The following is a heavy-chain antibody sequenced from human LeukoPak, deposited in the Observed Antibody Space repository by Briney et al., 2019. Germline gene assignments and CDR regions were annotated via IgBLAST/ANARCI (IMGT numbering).Heavy chain of an antibody. J-gene: IGHJ6*03. CDR2: ISSSSSYI. Sequence: GGSLRLSCAASGFTFSSYSMNWVREAPGKGLEWVSSISSSSSYIYYADSVKGRFTISRDNAKNSPYLQMNSLRAEDTAVYYCASSGYSSGWYYYYYYYIDVWGKGTTVTISS. CDR3: ASSGYSSGWYYYYYYYIDV. D-gene: IGHD6-19*01. CDR1: GFTFSSYS. V-gene: IGHV3-21*01.